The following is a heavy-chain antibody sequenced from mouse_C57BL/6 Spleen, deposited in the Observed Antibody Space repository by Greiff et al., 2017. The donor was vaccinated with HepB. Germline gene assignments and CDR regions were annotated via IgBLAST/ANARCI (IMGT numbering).Heavy chain of an antibody. CDR1: GFTFSDYG. Sequence: EVQLVESGGGLVKPGGSLKLSCAASGFTFSDYGMHWVRQAPEKGLEWVAYISSGSSTIYYADTVKGRCTISRDKAKNTLFLQMTSLRSEDTAMYYCARNYDYDYDAMDYWGQGTSVTVSS. V-gene: IGHV5-17*01. CDR3: ARNYDYDYDAMDY. J-gene: IGHJ4*01. CDR2: ISSGSSTI. D-gene: IGHD2-4*01.